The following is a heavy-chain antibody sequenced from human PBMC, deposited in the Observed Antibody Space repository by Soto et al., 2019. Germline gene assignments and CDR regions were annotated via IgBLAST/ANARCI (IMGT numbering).Heavy chain of an antibody. D-gene: IGHD1-1*01. V-gene: IGHV4-59*01. J-gene: IGHJ5*02. CDR1: GGSMSSFS. CDR2: VSYSGST. Sequence: SETLSLTCTVSGGSMSSFSWNWIRHPPGKGLEWIGDVSYSGSTNYNPSLKSRVTISVDTSKNQFSLKLSSVTAADTALYYCARGRVLDPRGQGTLVTVSS. CDR3: ARGRVLDP.